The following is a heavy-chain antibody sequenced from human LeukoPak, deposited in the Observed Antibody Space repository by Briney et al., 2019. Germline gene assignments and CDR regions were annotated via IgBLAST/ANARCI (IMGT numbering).Heavy chain of an antibody. Sequence: APVKVPCKASGYTFTKNAINWVRQAPGQGLEWLGWISTYNGDTKYAQNFQDRVTMTRDTSTTTAYMELRSLRSDDTAVYYCARDGSAPGPTHGDYWGQGTPVTVSS. D-gene: IGHD2-15*01. CDR3: ARDGSAPGPTHGDY. CDR2: ISTYNGDT. J-gene: IGHJ4*02. CDR1: GYTFTKNA. V-gene: IGHV1-18*01.